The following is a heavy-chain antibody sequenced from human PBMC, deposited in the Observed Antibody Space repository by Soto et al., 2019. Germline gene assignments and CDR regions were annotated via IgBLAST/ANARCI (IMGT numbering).Heavy chain of an antibody. CDR1: GGSVSSGSYY. J-gene: IGHJ6*02. D-gene: IGHD3-10*01. V-gene: IGHV4-61*01. Sequence: PSETLSLTCTVSGGSVSSGSYYWSWIRQPPGKGLEWIGYIYYSGSTNYNPSLKSRATISIDTSKNQFSLTLSSVNAADTAVYYCASGSGFWESTVYGIDVWGQGTTVTVSS. CDR2: IYYSGST. CDR3: ASGSGFWESTVYGIDV.